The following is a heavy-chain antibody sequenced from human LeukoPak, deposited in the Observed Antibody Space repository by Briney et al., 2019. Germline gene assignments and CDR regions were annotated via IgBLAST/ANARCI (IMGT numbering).Heavy chain of an antibody. V-gene: IGHV3-13*04. CDR2: IGTAGDT. Sequence: PGGSLRLSCAASGFTFSSYDMHWVPQATGKGLEWVSAIGTAGDTYYPGSVKGRFTIFRENVKNSLYLQMNSLRAGDTAVYYCARELKVGATYYYGMDVWGQGTTVTVSS. D-gene: IGHD1-26*01. J-gene: IGHJ6*02. CDR1: GFTFSSYD. CDR3: ARELKVGATYYYGMDV.